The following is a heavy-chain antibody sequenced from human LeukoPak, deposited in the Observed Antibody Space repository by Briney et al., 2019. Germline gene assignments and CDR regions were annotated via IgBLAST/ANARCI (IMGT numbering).Heavy chain of an antibody. CDR1: GYTFIAYY. CDR3: ARQAIFGLVPDY. Sequence: ASVRVSCKASGYTFIAYYMHWVRQAPGQGLEWMGWINPNSGGTNYAQKFQGRVTMTRDTSISTAYMELSRVRSDDTAVYYCARQAIFGLVPDYWGQGTLVTVSS. D-gene: IGHD3/OR15-3a*01. V-gene: IGHV1-2*02. CDR2: INPNSGGT. J-gene: IGHJ4*02.